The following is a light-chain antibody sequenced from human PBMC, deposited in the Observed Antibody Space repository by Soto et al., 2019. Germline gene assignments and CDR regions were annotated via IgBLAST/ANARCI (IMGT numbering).Light chain of an antibody. CDR1: QSVSSN. CDR3: QQYGSSRIT. Sequence: EIVMTQSPATVSVSPGERATLSCGASQSVSSNLAWYQQKPGQAPRLLIYGASSRATGIPDRFSGSGSGTDFTLTISRLEPEDFAVYYCQQYGSSRITFGQGTRLETK. V-gene: IGKV3-20*01. CDR2: GAS. J-gene: IGKJ5*01.